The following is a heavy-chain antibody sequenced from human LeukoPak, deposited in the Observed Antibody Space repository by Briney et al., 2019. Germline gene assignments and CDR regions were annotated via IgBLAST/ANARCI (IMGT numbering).Heavy chain of an antibody. J-gene: IGHJ3*02. CDR2: MNPNSGNT. Sequence: GASVKVSCKASGYTFTSYDSNWVRQATGQGLEWMGWMNPNSGNTGYAQKFQGRVTMTRNTSISTAYMELSSLRSEDTAVYYCARLHSSGWYGGDAFDIWGQGTMVTVSS. D-gene: IGHD6-19*01. CDR1: GYTFTSYD. V-gene: IGHV1-8*01. CDR3: ARLHSSGWYGGDAFDI.